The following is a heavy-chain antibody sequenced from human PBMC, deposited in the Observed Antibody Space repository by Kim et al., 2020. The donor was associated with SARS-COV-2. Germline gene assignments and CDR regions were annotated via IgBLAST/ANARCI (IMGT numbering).Heavy chain of an antibody. Sequence: GGSLRLSCVISGFIFNRSGMSWVRQTPGKGLEWVAAIRGGGDDTKYADSVKGRFTVSRDNSRNTLYLQMNSLRADDTAVYYCAKDGRRRLQLGYLDAWGQGTLVTVSS. CDR1: GFIFNRSG. CDR3: AKDGRRRLQLGYLDA. D-gene: IGHD2-21*02. V-gene: IGHV3-23*01. CDR2: IRGGGDDT. J-gene: IGHJ4*02.